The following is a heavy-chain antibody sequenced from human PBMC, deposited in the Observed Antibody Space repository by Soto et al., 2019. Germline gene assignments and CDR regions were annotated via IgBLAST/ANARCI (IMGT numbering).Heavy chain of an antibody. CDR3: AKDPLWFGAHDAFDI. J-gene: IGHJ3*02. CDR1: GFTFSSYG. V-gene: IGHV3-30*18. D-gene: IGHD3-10*01. CDR2: ISYDGSNK. Sequence: QVQLVESGGGVVQPGRSLRLSCAASGFTFSSYGMHWVRQAPGKGLEWVAVISYDGSNKYYADSVKGRFTISRDNSKNTLYLQMNSMRAEDTAVYYCAKDPLWFGAHDAFDIWGQGTMVTVSS.